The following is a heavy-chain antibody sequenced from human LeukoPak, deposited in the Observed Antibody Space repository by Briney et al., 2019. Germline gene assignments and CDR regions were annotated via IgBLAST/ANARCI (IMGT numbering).Heavy chain of an antibody. CDR2: INQDGNDK. V-gene: IGHV3-7*02. CDR1: GFTFSSYW. CDR3: ARVFRYSGSSV. Sequence: GGSLRLSCAASGFTFSSYWMGWVRQAPGKGLEWGANINQDGNDKYYVDSVKGRFSISRDNARNSLYLQINSLRAEDTAVYYCARVFRYSGSSVWGQGTLVSVSS. J-gene: IGHJ4*02. D-gene: IGHD1-26*01.